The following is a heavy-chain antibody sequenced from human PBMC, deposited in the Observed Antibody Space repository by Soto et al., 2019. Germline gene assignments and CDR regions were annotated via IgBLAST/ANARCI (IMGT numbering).Heavy chain of an antibody. CDR3: ARESRRIAVAGRSGLDY. CDR1: GGSISSYY. CDR2: IYYSGST. D-gene: IGHD6-19*01. J-gene: IGHJ4*02. Sequence: SETLSLTCTVSGGSISSYYWSWIRQPPGKGLEWIGYIYYSGSTNYNPSLKSRVTISVDTSKNQFSLKLSSVTAADTAVYYCARESRRIAVAGRSGLDYWGQGTLVTVSS. V-gene: IGHV4-59*01.